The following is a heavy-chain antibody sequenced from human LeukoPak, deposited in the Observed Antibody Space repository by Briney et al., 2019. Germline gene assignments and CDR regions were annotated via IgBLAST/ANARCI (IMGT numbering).Heavy chain of an antibody. CDR2: IYWDDDK. CDR3: AHSPESFVVACNWFDP. Sequence: ESGPTLVKPTQTLTLTCTFSGFSLSTSGVGVGWIRQPPGKALEWLALIYWDDDKRYSPSLKSRLTITKDTSKNQVVLTMTNMDPVDTATYYCAHSPESFVVACNWFDPWAREPWSPSPQ. J-gene: IGHJ5*02. V-gene: IGHV2-5*02. CDR1: GFSLSTSGVG. D-gene: IGHD2-15*01.